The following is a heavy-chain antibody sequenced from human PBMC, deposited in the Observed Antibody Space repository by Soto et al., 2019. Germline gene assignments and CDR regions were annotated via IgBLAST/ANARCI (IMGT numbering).Heavy chain of an antibody. V-gene: IGHV3-9*01. CDR2: ISWNSGSI. J-gene: IGHJ4*02. Sequence: EVQLVESGGGLVQPGRSLRLSCAASGFTFDDYAMHWVRQAPGKGLEWVSGISWNSGSIDYADSVKGRFTISRDNAKNSLYLQMNSLRAEYTALYYCAKALLTTMGSVTLEYYFDYWGQGTLVTVSS. CDR3: AKALLTTMGSVTLEYYFDY. D-gene: IGHD4-4*01. CDR1: GFTFDDYA.